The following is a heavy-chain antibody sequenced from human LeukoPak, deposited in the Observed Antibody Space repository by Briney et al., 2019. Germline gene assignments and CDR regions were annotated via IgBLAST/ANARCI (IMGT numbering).Heavy chain of an antibody. Sequence: ASVKVSCKASGVIFSNFAFNWVRQAPGQGLEWMGWINPNSGGTNYAQKFQGRVTMTRDTSISTAYMELSRLRSDDTAVYYCARWDCSSTSCYVYYWGQGTLVTVSS. CDR3: ARWDCSSTSCYVYY. CDR1: GVIFSNFA. CDR2: INPNSGGT. V-gene: IGHV1-2*02. D-gene: IGHD2-2*01. J-gene: IGHJ4*02.